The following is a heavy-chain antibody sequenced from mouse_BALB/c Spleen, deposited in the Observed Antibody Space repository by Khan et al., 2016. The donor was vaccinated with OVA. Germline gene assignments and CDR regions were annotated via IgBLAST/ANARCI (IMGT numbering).Heavy chain of an antibody. CDR2: ISYSGST. CDR1: GYSITSDYA. D-gene: IGHD1-1*01. J-gene: IGHJ1*01. V-gene: IGHV3-2*02. Sequence: EVQLQESGPGLVKPSQSLSLTCTVTGYSITSDYAWNWIRQFPGNKLEWMGYISYSGSTSYNPSLKRRISITRDQPKNQFFLQLNSVTTEDTATYYCARFYYGSSYWYFDVWGAGTTVTVSS. CDR3: ARFYYGSSYWYFDV.